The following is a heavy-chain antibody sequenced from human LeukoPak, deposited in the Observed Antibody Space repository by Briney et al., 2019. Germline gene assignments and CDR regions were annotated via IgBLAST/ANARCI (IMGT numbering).Heavy chain of an antibody. Sequence: PGGSLRLSRAASGFTFSSYAMSWVRQAPGKGLEWVSAISGSGGSTCYADSVKGRFTISRDNSKNTLYLQMNSLRAEDTAVYYCAKSSGLYGGNPRVPEYFQHWGQGTLVTVSS. CDR1: GFTFSSYA. V-gene: IGHV3-23*01. J-gene: IGHJ1*01. CDR2: ISGSGGST. CDR3: AKSSGLYGGNPRVPEYFQH. D-gene: IGHD4-23*01.